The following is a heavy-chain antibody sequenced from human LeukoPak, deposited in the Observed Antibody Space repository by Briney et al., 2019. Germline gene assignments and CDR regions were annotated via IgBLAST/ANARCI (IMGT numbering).Heavy chain of an antibody. CDR3: ARQSPLAYYMDV. J-gene: IGHJ6*03. V-gene: IGHV1-2*02. CDR2: INPNSGGT. CDR1: GYTFTGYY. Sequence: ASVKVSCKASGYTFTGYYMHWVRQAPGQGLEWMGWINPNSGGTTYAQKFQGRVTMTRDTSISTAYMELSRLRSDDTAVYYCARQSPLAYYMDVWGKGTTVTVSS.